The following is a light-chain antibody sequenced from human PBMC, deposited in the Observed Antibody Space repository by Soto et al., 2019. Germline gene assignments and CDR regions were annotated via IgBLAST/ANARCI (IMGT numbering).Light chain of an antibody. CDR1: RSDVGGDDL. CDR3: SSYTSYYTRV. CDR2: AVN. J-gene: IGLJ1*01. V-gene: IGLV2-8*01. Sequence: QSALTQPPSASGSPGQSVTISCTGSRSDVGGDDLVSWYQQRPGKAPQLIISAVNKRPSGVPDRFSGSKSGNTASLTVSGLQADDEADYHCSSYTSYYTRVFGTGTKLTVL.